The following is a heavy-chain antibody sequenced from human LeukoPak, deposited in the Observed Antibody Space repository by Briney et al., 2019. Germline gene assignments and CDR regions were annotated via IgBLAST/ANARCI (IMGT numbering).Heavy chain of an antibody. CDR2: LYTSGIT. CDR3: AGGSAYRSFDY. Sequence: SQTLSLTCTVSGASISSGSYSWSWIRQPAGEGLEWIGRLYTSGITNYNSSLKSRITMSVDTSKNQFSLKLSSVTAADTAVYYCAGGSAYRSFDYWGQGTLVSVSS. D-gene: IGHD4-11*01. V-gene: IGHV4-61*02. J-gene: IGHJ4*02. CDR1: GASISSGSYS.